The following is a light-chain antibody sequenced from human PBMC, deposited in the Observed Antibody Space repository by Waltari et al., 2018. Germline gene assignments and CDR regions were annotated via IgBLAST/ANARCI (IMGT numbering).Light chain of an antibody. CDR2: GAS. CDR1: QSVTSN. Sequence: ETVMTQSPATLSVSPGESATLSCRASQSVTSNLAWYQQKPGQAPRLLIYGASTRATGVPVRFSGSGSGTEFTLTISSLQSEDFAVYYCQQYMGWPRTFGQGTKVEIK. J-gene: IGKJ1*01. CDR3: QQYMGWPRT. V-gene: IGKV3-15*01.